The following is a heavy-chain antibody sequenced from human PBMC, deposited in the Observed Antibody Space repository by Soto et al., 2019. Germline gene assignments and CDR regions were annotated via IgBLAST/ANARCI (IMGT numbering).Heavy chain of an antibody. V-gene: IGHV4-4*08. CDR3: ARLGGHCSSSSCFGFYVMDV. CDR2: IYLGGSI. CDR1: GASISSYY. J-gene: IGHJ6*02. Sequence: SETLSLTCSVSGASISSYYYTWIRQTPGKGLEWIGYIYLGGSINYNPSFKSRVIISIDTSKNQFSLILTSVTAADTAVYYCARLGGHCSSSSCFGFYVMDVWGQGTTVTVSS. D-gene: IGHD2-2*01.